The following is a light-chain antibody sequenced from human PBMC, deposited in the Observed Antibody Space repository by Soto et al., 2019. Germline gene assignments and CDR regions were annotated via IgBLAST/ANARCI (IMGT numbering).Light chain of an antibody. CDR3: QQRSNWPPRT. V-gene: IGKV3-11*01. Sequence: EIVLTQSPATLSLSPGERATLSCRASQSVSSYLAWYQQKPGQAPRLLIYDASNRATGIPARFSGSGSGTDFTLTISGLEPEDFAVYYCQQRSNWPPRTFGQGTKVDIK. J-gene: IGKJ1*01. CDR1: QSVSSY. CDR2: DAS.